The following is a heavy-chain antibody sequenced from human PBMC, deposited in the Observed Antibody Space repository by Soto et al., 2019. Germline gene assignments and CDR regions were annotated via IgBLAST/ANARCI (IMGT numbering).Heavy chain of an antibody. V-gene: IGHV4-39*01. CDR1: GGSISSSSYY. D-gene: IGHD6-13*01. CDR2: IYYSGST. Sequence: QLQLQESGPGLVKPSETLSLTCTVSGGSISSSSYYWGWIRQPPGKGLEWIGSIYYSGSTYYNPSLKGRVTVSGDTSKNNFAIKMSSGTAADTALYYGARHESWSRSHDSWGQGTLVTVSS. J-gene: IGHJ4*02. CDR3: ARHESWSRSHDS.